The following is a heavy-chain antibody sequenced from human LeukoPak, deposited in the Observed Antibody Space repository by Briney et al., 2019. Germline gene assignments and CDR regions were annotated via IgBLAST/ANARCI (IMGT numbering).Heavy chain of an antibody. D-gene: IGHD1-14*01. CDR3: ARVMEDASSQPLDV. CDR2: IWYDGSNK. J-gene: IGHJ6*02. V-gene: IGHV3-33*01. CDR1: GFTFSSYG. Sequence: GGSLRLSRAASGFTFSSYGMHWVRQAPGKGLEWVAVIWYDGSNKYYADSVKGRFTISRDISKNTLYLQMNSLRAEDTAVYYCARVMEDASSQPLDVWGQGTTVTVPS.